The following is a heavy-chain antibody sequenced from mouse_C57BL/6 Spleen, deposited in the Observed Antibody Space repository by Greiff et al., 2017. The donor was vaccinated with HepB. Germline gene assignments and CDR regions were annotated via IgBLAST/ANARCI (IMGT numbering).Heavy chain of an antibody. D-gene: IGHD1-1*01. CDR1: GYTFTGYW. CDR2: ILPGSGST. CDR3: ARRGIYYYGSSYPFDY. J-gene: IGHJ2*01. Sequence: QVQLQQSGAELMKPGASVKLSCKATGYTFTGYWIEWVKQRPGHGLEWIGEILPGSGSTNYNEKVKGKATFTADTSSNTAYMQLSSLTTEDSAIYYCARRGIYYYGSSYPFDYWGQGTTLTVSS. V-gene: IGHV1-9*01.